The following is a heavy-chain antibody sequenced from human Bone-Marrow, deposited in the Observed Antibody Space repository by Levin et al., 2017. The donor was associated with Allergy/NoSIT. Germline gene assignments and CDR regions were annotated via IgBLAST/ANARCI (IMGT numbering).Heavy chain of an antibody. V-gene: IGHV4-4*02. Sequence: PSETLSLTCAVSGGSVTDNNWWSWVRQPPGKGLEWIGEFHHTGTTTYNPSLRSRVTMSVDKSNNQFFLKLISVTAADTAIYYCVRDGLFNRGPIRLVHWGQGTLVTVSA. CDR2: FHHTGTT. CDR3: VRDGLFNRGPIRLVH. J-gene: IGHJ5*02. D-gene: IGHD3-10*01. CDR1: GGSVTDNNW.